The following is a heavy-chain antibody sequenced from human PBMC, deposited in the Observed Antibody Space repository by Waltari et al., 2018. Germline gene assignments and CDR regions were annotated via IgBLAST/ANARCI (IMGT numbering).Heavy chain of an antibody. CDR2: MSGSADST. J-gene: IGHJ4*02. CDR3: AKRGELWSTFIVGATWGGYWYFDY. D-gene: IGHD1-26*01. CDR1: GFTFSSYA. V-gene: IGHV3-23*01. Sequence: EVQLLASGGGLVQPGGSLRLSCAASGFTFSSYAMSWVRQAPGKGLEWVSAMSGSADSTNYADSGKGRFTMSSVNSKNSLDLPMNSLRAEDTAVYYCAKRGELWSTFIVGATWGGYWYFDYWGQGTLVTVSS.